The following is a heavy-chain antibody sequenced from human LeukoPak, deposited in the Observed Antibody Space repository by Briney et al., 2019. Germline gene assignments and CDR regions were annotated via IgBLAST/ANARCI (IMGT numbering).Heavy chain of an antibody. D-gene: IGHD6-13*01. CDR2: INHSGST. V-gene: IGHV4-34*01. J-gene: IGHJ5*02. CDR3: ARGSGSSWYRGGWFDP. Sequence: PSETLSLTCAVYGGSFSGYYWSWIRQPPGKGLEWIGEINHSGSTNYNPSLKSRVTISVDTSKNQISLKLSSVTAADTAVYYCARGSGSSWYRGGWFDPWGQGTLVTVSS. CDR1: GGSFSGYY.